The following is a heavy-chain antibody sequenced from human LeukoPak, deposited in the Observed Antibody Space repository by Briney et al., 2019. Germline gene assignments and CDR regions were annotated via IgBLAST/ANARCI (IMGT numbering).Heavy chain of an antibody. CDR3: ARVDCSGGSCSTWFDY. Sequence: SETLSLTCTVSGGSISSSSYYWGWIRQPPGKGLEWIGSIYYSGRTYYNPSLKTRVTISVDTSKNQFSLKLSSVTAADTAVYYCARVDCSGGSCSTWFDYWGQGTLVTVSS. CDR1: GGSISSSSYY. V-gene: IGHV4-39*01. J-gene: IGHJ4*02. CDR2: IYYSGRT. D-gene: IGHD2-15*01.